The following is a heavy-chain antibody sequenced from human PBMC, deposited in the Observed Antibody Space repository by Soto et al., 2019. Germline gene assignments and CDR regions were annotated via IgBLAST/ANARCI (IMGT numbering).Heavy chain of an antibody. CDR3: ARFSGGVYNTYYFYYGMDV. D-gene: IGHD2-15*01. V-gene: IGHV1-18*04. CDR2: ITTYNGNT. Sequence: ASVKVPCKASGYSFTSYGISWVRQAPGQGLDWMGWITTYNGNTKYAQDLQGRVTMTTDTSTSTAYMELRSLRSDDTAVYYCARFSGGVYNTYYFYYGMDVWGQGTTVTVSS. CDR1: GYSFTSYG. J-gene: IGHJ6*02.